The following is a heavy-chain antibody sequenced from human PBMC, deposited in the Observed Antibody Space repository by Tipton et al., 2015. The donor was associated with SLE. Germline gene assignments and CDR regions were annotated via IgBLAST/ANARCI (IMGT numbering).Heavy chain of an antibody. V-gene: IGHV4-31*03. CDR1: GGSLRNDADY. D-gene: IGHD7-27*01. J-gene: IGHJ4*02. CDR3: AKGGTGKFDY. Sequence: TLSLTCTVAGGSLRNDADYWTWIRQHPGRGLEWIGFTHYSQGTHYNPSLKSRLSIWLDTSKNQFSLELSSVSAADTAVYYCAKGGTGKFDYWGQGTLVTVSS. CDR2: THYSQGT.